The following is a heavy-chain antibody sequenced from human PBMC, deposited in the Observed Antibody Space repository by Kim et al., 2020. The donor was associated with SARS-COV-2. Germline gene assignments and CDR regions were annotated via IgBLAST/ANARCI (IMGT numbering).Heavy chain of an antibody. CDR3: ARASLPKYGWNGDNWFDP. CDR1: GFTFSSYA. J-gene: IGHJ5*02. V-gene: IGHV3-23*01. D-gene: IGHD1-1*01. CDR2: ISGSGGST. Sequence: GGSLRLSCAASGFTFSSYAMSWVRQAPGKGLEWVSAISGSGGSTYYADSVKGRFTISRDNSKNTLYLQMNSLRAEDTAVYYCARASLPKYGWNGDNWFDPWGHGTLVTVSS.